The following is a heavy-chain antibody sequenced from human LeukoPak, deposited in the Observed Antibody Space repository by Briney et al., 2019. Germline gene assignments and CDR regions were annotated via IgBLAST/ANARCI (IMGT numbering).Heavy chain of an antibody. J-gene: IGHJ4*02. CDR2: ISTDNGDT. CDR1: GGTFSSYA. V-gene: IGHV1-18*01. D-gene: IGHD3-16*01. CDR3: AREGLGELILDC. Sequence: ASVKVSCKASGGTFSSYAISWVRQAPGQGLEWMGGISTDNGDTNYAQKLQGRVTMTTDTSTSTAYMELRSLRSDDTAVYYCAREGLGELILDCWGQGTLVTVSS.